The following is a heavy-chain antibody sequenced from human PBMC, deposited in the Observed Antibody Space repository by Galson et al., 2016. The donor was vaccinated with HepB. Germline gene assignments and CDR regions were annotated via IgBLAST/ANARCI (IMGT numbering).Heavy chain of an antibody. J-gene: IGHJ4*02. CDR1: GFTFSSYA. Sequence: SLRLSCAASGFTFSSYAMHWVRQAPGKGLEWVAVISYDGSKKYYADSAKGRFTISRDNSKNTLYLQMNSLRAEDTAVYYCAKNDILTGYSAFDYWGQGTLVTVSS. CDR3: AKNDILTGYSAFDY. V-gene: IGHV3-30*18. D-gene: IGHD3-9*01. CDR2: ISYDGSKK.